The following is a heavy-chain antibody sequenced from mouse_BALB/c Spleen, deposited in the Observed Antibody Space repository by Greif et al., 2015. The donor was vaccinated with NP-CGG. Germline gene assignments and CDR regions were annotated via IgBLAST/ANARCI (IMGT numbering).Heavy chain of an antibody. CDR3: ARRTGTEAMDY. CDR1: GYTFTDYY. CDR2: IYPGSGNT. V-gene: IGHV1-84*02. J-gene: IGHJ4*01. Sequence: QVQLQQSGPELVKPGASAKISCKASGYTFTDYYINWVKQKPGQGLEWIGWIYPGSGNTKYNEKFKGKATLTVDTSSSTAYMQLSSLISEDTTVYFCARRTGTEAMDYWGQGTSVTVSS. D-gene: IGHD4-1*01.